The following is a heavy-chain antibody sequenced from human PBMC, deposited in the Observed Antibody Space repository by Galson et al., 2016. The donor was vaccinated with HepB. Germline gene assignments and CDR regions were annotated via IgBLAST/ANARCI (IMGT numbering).Heavy chain of an antibody. Sequence: SLRLSCAASGFTFDDYAMHWVRQAPGKGLEWVSGISWNSDRIGYADSVKGRFTISRDNAKNSLYLQMNSLRAGDTALYYCAKDHRMMVRGVRGTHSGMDVWGQGTTVTVSS. D-gene: IGHD3-10*01. J-gene: IGHJ6*02. CDR3: AKDHRMMVRGVRGTHSGMDV. CDR1: GFTFDDYA. CDR2: ISWNSDRI. V-gene: IGHV3-9*01.